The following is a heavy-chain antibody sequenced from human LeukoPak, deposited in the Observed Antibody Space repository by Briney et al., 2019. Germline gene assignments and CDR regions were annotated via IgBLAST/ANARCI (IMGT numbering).Heavy chain of an antibody. D-gene: IGHD3-3*01. V-gene: IGHV4-39*07. CDR2: VHLDGRT. Sequence: SETLSLTCTVSGGSISSGGHYWSWIRQHPGKGLEWIGEVHLDGRTNYNPSLKSRLIMSVDLPENHISLKLTSVTAADTAVYYCAREGGFYRPLDYSGQGTLVTVSS. J-gene: IGHJ4*02. CDR1: GGSISSGGHY. CDR3: AREGGFYRPLDY.